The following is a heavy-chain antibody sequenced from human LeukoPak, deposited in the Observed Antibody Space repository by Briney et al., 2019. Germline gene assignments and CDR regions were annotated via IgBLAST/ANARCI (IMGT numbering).Heavy chain of an antibody. V-gene: IGHV3-23*01. CDR2: IDWTSHYI. CDR1: GFSFSTYA. J-gene: IGHJ4*02. Sequence: GGSLRLSCAASGFSFSTYAMTWVRQAPGRGLEWVSAIDWTSHYIFYRDSVQGRFTTSRDNSRATLFLQMNSLTAEDSAVYYCAKNFALGNAFYDFWGQGVLVTVSS. D-gene: IGHD7-27*01. CDR3: AKNFALGNAFYDF.